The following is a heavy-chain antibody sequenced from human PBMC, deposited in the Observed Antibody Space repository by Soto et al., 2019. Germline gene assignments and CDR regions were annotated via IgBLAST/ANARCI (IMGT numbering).Heavy chain of an antibody. CDR1: GFTCSSYI. V-gene: IGHV3-21*01. D-gene: IGHD5-18*01. CDR2: VSNNKNYI. J-gene: IGHJ4*02. CDR3: VRGHGYSYGYFDY. Sequence: GGSLRLSCAASGFTCSSYIMHWVRQAPGKGLEWVSSVSNNKNYIYYADSLKGRFTISSDNAKNSLDLQMNSLRAEDTALYYCVRGHGYSYGYFDYSGQGTLVTVSS.